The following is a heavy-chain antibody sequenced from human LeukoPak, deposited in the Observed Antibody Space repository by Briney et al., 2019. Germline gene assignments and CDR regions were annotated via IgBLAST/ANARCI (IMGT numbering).Heavy chain of an antibody. Sequence: SETLSLTCAVYGGSFSGYYWTWIRQPPGKGLEWIGEVNHRGNTNYNPSLKSRVTISVDTSKNQFSLKLSSVPAADTAVYYCARELYGSGKGDDYWGQGTLVTVSS. V-gene: IGHV4-34*01. J-gene: IGHJ4*02. CDR3: ARELYGSGKGDDY. D-gene: IGHD3-10*01. CDR1: GGSFSGYY. CDR2: VNHRGNT.